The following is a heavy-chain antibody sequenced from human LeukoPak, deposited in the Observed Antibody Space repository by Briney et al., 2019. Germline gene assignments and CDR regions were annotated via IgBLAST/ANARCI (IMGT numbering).Heavy chain of an antibody. CDR2: ISAYNGNT. CDR3: ARGGSLTVSGSLGDY. V-gene: IGHV1-18*01. CDR1: GYTFTSYG. D-gene: IGHD3-16*01. J-gene: IGHJ4*02. Sequence: ASVKVSCKASGYTFTSYGISWVRQAPGQGLEWMGWISAYNGNTNYAQKLQGRVTMTTDTSTSTAYMELRSLRSDDTAVYYCARGGSLTVSGSLGDYWGQGTLVTVSS.